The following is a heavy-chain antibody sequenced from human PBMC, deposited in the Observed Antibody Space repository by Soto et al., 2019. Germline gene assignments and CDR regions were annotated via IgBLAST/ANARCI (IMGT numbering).Heavy chain of an antibody. J-gene: IGHJ4*02. Sequence: QVQLQESSPGLVTPSQTLSLTCTVSGGSISSGNYYWSWIRQHPGKGLEWIGYIYYSGSPYYNPSLKSRVTISVDTSKNQFSLKLSSVTAADTAVYYCARDSATVTTSTFDYWGQGTLVTVSS. CDR3: ARDSATVTTSTFDY. D-gene: IGHD4-17*01. CDR2: IYYSGSP. CDR1: GGSISSGNYY. V-gene: IGHV4-31*03.